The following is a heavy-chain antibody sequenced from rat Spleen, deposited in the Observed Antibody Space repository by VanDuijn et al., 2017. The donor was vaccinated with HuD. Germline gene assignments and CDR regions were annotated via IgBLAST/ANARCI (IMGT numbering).Heavy chain of an antibody. CDR1: GFTFSDYA. CDR3: ARHGDYYDGTTTDFVMDA. CDR2: IIYDGSST. V-gene: IGHV5-17*01. J-gene: IGHJ4*01. D-gene: IGHD1-12*02. Sequence: EVQLVESGGGLVQPGRSLKLSCAASGFTFSDYAMAWVRQAPKKGLEWVATIIYDGSSTYYRDSVKGRFTISRDNAKSTLYLQKDSLRSEETATYYCARHGDYYDGTTTDFVMDAWGQGASVTVSS.